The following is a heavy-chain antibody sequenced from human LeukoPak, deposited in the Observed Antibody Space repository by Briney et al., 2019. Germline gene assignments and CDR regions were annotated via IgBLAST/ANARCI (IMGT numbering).Heavy chain of an antibody. CDR1: GFTFSSYW. D-gene: IGHD6-19*01. CDR3: ARFSGPYSSGWFFDF. Sequence: PGGSLRLSCAASGFTFSSYWMHWVRQAPGKGLEWVSRLNGDGSGTSYADSVKGRFTISRDNAKNTLYLQMNRLRDEDTAVYYCARFSGPYSSGWFFDFWGQGTLVTVSS. J-gene: IGHJ4*02. V-gene: IGHV3-74*01. CDR2: LNGDGSGT.